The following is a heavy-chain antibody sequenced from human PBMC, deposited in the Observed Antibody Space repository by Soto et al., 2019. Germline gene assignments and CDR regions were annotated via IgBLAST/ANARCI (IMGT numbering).Heavy chain of an antibody. V-gene: IGHV1-58*01. CDR1: GFTFTSSA. CDR2: IAVGSGYT. Sequence: QMQLEQSGPEVKKPGTSVKVSCKASGFTFTSSAFQWVRQARGQRLEWIGWIAVGSGYTNYAQRFQDRVTLTRDMSTATTYMELSRLTSEDTSIYYCAADATAWQQMVPSDYWGQGPLVPVSS. D-gene: IGHD2-8*01. CDR3: AADATAWQQMVPSDY. J-gene: IGHJ4*02.